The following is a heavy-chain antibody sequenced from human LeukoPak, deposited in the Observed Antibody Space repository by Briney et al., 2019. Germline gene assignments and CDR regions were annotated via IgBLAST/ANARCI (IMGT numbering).Heavy chain of an antibody. CDR3: ARVHCSGGSCYSYKVGKNAFDI. D-gene: IGHD2-15*01. Sequence: GSLRLSCAASGFTFSSYAMSWVRQPPGKGLEWIGEINHSGSTNYNPSLKSRVTISVDTSKNQFSLKLSSVTAADTAVYYCARVHCSGGSCYSYKVGKNAFDIWGQGTMVTVSS. CDR2: INHSGST. J-gene: IGHJ3*02. CDR1: GFTFSSYA. V-gene: IGHV4-34*01.